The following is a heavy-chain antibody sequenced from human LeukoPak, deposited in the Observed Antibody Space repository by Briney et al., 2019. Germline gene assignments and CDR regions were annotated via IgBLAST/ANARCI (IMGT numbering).Heavy chain of an antibody. D-gene: IGHD3-22*01. CDR2: INPSGGST. CDR3: ARVLSGTYDSSGFDY. J-gene: IGHJ4*02. CDR1: GYTFTSYY. Sequence: KVSSKASGYTFTSYYMHWVRQAPGQGLEWMGIINPSGGSTSYAQKFQGRGTMTRDTSTSTVYMELSSLRSEDTAVYYCARVLSGTYDSSGFDYWGQGTMVADSS. V-gene: IGHV1-46*01.